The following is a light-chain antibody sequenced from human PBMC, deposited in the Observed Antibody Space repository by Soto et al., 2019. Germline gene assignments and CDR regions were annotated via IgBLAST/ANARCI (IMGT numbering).Light chain of an antibody. J-gene: IGKJ1*01. CDR2: GAS. V-gene: IGKV3-20*01. Sequence: EIVLTQSPGTLSLSPGERATLSCRASQSVSSGYLAWYQHKPGQAPRLLIYGASSRATGIPDRFSGSGSGTDFTLTISRLEREDFAVYYCQQYGSSPLWTFGQGTKVEIK. CDR1: QSVSSGY. CDR3: QQYGSSPLWT.